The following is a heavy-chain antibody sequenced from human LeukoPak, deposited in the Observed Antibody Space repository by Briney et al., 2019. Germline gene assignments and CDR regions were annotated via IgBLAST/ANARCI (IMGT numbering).Heavy chain of an antibody. J-gene: IGHJ4*02. Sequence: SETLSLTCTVSGGSISSSSYYWSWIRQPPGKGLEWIGYIYYSGSTNYNPSLKSRVTISVDASKNRFSLKLSSVTAADTAVYYCARSRYSAYDHFDYWGQGTLVTVSS. V-gene: IGHV4-61*05. CDR2: IYYSGST. CDR3: ARSRYSAYDHFDY. D-gene: IGHD5-12*01. CDR1: GGSISSSSYY.